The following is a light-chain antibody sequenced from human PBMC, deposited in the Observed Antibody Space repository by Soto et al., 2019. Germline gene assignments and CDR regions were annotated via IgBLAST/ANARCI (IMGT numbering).Light chain of an antibody. V-gene: IGKV3-15*01. CDR2: GAS. CDR1: QSVNTH. Sequence: EIVMTQSPATLSVSSGERATLSCRASQSVNTHLAWYQQKPGQAPRLLIYGASTRATGIPDRFSGSGSGTEFTLTISSLQSEDFAVYYCQQYFNWPPLTFGGGTRVYLK. J-gene: IGKJ4*01. CDR3: QQYFNWPPLT.